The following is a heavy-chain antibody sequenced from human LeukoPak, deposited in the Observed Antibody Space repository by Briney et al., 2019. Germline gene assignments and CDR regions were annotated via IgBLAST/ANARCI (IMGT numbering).Heavy chain of an antibody. CDR1: GGSISSGSYY. Sequence: SETLSLTCTVSGGSISSGSYYWGWVRQSPGKGLEWIGSVHYSGNTYYIPSLKSRITISRDTSKNQFSLKLTSVTAADTAVYYCARHYGSVTKYFDYWGQGTLVTVSS. CDR3: ARHYGSVTKYFDY. V-gene: IGHV4-39*07. D-gene: IGHD3-10*01. CDR2: VHYSGNT. J-gene: IGHJ4*02.